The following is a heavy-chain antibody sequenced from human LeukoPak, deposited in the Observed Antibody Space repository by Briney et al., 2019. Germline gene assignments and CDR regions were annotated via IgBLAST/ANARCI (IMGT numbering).Heavy chain of an antibody. D-gene: IGHD6-13*01. V-gene: IGHV1-69*13. Sequence: ASVKVSCKASGGTFSSYATSWVRQAPGQGLEWMGGIIPIFGTANYAQKFQGRVTITADESTSTAYMELSSLRSEDTAVYYCARDALYSSSTDFDYWGQGTLVTVSS. CDR2: IIPIFGTA. J-gene: IGHJ4*02. CDR1: GGTFSSYA. CDR3: ARDALYSSSTDFDY.